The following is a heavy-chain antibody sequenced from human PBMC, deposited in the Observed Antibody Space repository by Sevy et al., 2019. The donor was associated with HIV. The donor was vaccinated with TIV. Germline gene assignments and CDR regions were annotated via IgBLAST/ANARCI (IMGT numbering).Heavy chain of an antibody. V-gene: IGHV3-13*04. CDR1: GFTFSSYD. D-gene: IGHD5-12*01. CDR3: VRGGSDAFDI. J-gene: IGHJ3*02. CDR2: IGTVGET. Sequence: GGSLRLSCAASGFTFSSYDMHWVRHSTGKDLEWVSAIGTVGETRYAGSVKGRFTISRENTKKSLYLQMNSLRGVDTAVYYCVRGGSDAFDIWGQGTMVTVSS.